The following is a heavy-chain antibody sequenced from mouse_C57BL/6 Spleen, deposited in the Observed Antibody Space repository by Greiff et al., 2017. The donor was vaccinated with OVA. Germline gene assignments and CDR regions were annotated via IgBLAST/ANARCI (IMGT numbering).Heavy chain of an antibody. V-gene: IGHV1-39*01. CDR2: ISPNYGTT. CDR3: AREDYGSSYSFDY. D-gene: IGHD1-1*01. J-gene: IGHJ2*01. CDR1: GYSFTDYN. Sequence: VLLQQSGPELVKPGASVKISCKASGYSFTDYNMNWVQQTNGKSLEWIGVISPNYGTTLYNQNFKGQATLSVDQSSSTAYMQLNRLTSEDSAVYYCAREDYGSSYSFDYWGKGTTLTVSS.